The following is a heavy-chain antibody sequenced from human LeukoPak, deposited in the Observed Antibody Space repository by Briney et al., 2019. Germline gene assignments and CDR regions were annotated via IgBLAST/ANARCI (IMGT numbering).Heavy chain of an antibody. J-gene: IGHJ5*02. Sequence: TGGSLRLSCEGSGFIFSSYAMTWVRQAPGKGLQWVSSISGSGESTYYADSMKGRFTISRDNSKNTLSLQMNSLRAEDTAVYFCAEGWEFRVVIPAAVSWGQGTLVTVSS. CDR1: GFIFSSYA. CDR3: AEGWEFRVVIPAAVS. D-gene: IGHD3-3*01. CDR2: ISGSGEST. V-gene: IGHV3-23*01.